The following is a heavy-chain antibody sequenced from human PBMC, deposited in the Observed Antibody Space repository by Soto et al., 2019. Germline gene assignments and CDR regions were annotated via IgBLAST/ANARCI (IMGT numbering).Heavy chain of an antibody. J-gene: IGHJ3*02. CDR3: TTLAVGGGTTGAFDI. Sequence: PXGSLRLSCLVSGFTVSNSYLSWVRQAPGKGLEWVSVIYRGGSTYYADSVKGRFTISRDNSKNTLYLQMNSLRAEDTAVYYCTTLAVGGGTTGAFDIWGQGTMVTVSS. CDR2: IYRGGST. V-gene: IGHV3-53*01. CDR1: GFTVSNSY. D-gene: IGHD2-15*01.